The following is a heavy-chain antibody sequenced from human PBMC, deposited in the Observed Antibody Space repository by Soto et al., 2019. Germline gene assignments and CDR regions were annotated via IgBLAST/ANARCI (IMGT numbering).Heavy chain of an antibody. CDR1: GGTFSSYA. V-gene: IGHV1-69*13. CDR2: IIPSCGSA. J-gene: IGHJ6*02. CDR3: AFASYYYYGMGV. Sequence: GASVKVSCKASGGTFSSYAISWARQAPGQGLEWMGVIIPSCGSANYAQKFQGRVTMTADASTSTVYMELSSLRSEDTAVYYCAFASYYYYGMGVWGQGTTVTVSS.